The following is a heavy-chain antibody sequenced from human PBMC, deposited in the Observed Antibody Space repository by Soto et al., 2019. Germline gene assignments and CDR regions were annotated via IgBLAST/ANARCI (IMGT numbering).Heavy chain of an antibody. Sequence: GASVKVSCKASGYTLTSYGISWVRQAPGQGLEWMGWISAYNGNTNYAQKLQGRVTMTTDTSTSTAYMELRSLRSDDTAVYYCATIAAAGTQFDYWGQGTLVTVSS. CDR1: GYTLTSYG. J-gene: IGHJ4*02. V-gene: IGHV1-18*01. D-gene: IGHD6-13*01. CDR2: ISAYNGNT. CDR3: ATIAAAGTQFDY.